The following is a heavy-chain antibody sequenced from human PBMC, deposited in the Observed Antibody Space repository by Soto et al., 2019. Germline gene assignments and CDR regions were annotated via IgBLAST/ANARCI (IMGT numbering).Heavy chain of an antibody. V-gene: IGHV5-10-1*01. D-gene: IGHD6-13*01. CDR1: GYSFTSYW. CDR3: ARHSPLDAAAGTNHYYGMDV. Sequence: GESLKISCKGSGYSFTSYWISWVRQMPGKGLEWMGRIDPSESYTNYSPSFQGHVTISADKSISTAYMQWSSLKASHTAMYYCARHSPLDAAAGTNHYYGMDVWGQGTTLTVSS. J-gene: IGHJ6*02. CDR2: IDPSESYT.